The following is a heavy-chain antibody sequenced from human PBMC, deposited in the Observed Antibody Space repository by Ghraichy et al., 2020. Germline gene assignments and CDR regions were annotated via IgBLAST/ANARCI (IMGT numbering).Heavy chain of an antibody. D-gene: IGHD2-15*01. Sequence: GGSLRLSCAASGFTFSNAWMSWVRQAPGKGLEWVGRIKSKTDGGTTDYAAPVKGRFTISRDDSKNTLYLQMNSLKTEDTAVYYCTTRGGYCSGGSCYISKYNWFDPWGQGTLVTVSS. CDR3: TTRGGYCSGGSCYISKYNWFDP. CDR2: IKSKTDGGTT. V-gene: IGHV3-15*01. J-gene: IGHJ5*02. CDR1: GFTFSNAW.